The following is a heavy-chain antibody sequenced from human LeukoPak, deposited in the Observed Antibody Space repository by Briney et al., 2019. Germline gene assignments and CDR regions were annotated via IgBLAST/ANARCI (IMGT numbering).Heavy chain of an antibody. V-gene: IGHV3-23*01. J-gene: IGHJ4*02. D-gene: IGHD3-22*01. Sequence: GASLRLSCAASGFTFSSYAMSWVRQAPGKGLEWVSAISGSGGSTYYADSVKGRVTISRDNSKNTLYLQMNSLRAEDTAVYYCAKGDSSGYYYFLYYFDYWGQGTLVTVSS. CDR1: GFTFSSYA. CDR2: ISGSGGST. CDR3: AKGDSSGYYYFLYYFDY.